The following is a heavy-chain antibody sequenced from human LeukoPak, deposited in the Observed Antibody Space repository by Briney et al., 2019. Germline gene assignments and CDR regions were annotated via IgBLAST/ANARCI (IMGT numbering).Heavy chain of an antibody. CDR3: ARDWNGSGSYMDV. CDR1: GGSFSGYY. V-gene: IGHV4-34*01. D-gene: IGHD3-10*01. CDR2: VNHSGST. J-gene: IGHJ6*03. Sequence: SETLSLTCAVYGGSFSGYYWSWIRQPPGKGLEWIGEVNHSGSTNYNPSLKSRVTISVDTSKNQFSLKLSSVTAADTAVYYCARDWNGSGSYMDVWGKGTTVTISS.